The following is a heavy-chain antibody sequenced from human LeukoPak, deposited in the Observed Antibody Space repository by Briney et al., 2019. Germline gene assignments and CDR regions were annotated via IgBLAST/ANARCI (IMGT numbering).Heavy chain of an antibody. CDR3: ARELYYYDSSGYYEMDY. J-gene: IGHJ4*02. CDR2: INPNSGGT. CDR1: GYIFTDYY. Sequence: ASVKVSCKASGYIFTDYYMHWVRQAPGQELGWMGRINPNSGGTNYAQKLQGRVTMTTDTSTSTAYMELRSLRSDDTAVYYCARELYYYDSSGYYEMDYWGQGTLVTVSS. V-gene: IGHV1/OR15-1*04. D-gene: IGHD3-22*01.